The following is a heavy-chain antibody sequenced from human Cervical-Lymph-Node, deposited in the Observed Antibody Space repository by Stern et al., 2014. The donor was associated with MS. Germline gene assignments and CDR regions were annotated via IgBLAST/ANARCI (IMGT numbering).Heavy chain of an antibody. CDR1: GFTFSDHY. D-gene: IGHD5-12*01. CDR2: ISLSGSSI. CDR3: ATTYGYDAFDI. Sequence: VQLVESGGGLVKPGGSVRLSCAASGFTFSDHYMSWIRQAPGKGLEWISYISLSGSSIYYADSVKGRFTISRDNARNSLYLQMNSLRAEDTAVYYCATTYGYDAFDIWGQGTMVTVSS. J-gene: IGHJ3*02. V-gene: IGHV3-11*01.